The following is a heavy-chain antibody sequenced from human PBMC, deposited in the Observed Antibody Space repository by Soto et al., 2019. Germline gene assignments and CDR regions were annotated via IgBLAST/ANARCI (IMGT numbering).Heavy chain of an antibody. CDR1: GFIFSNHA. J-gene: IGHJ4*02. V-gene: IGHV3-30*18. D-gene: IGHD3-16*01. CDR3: AKTRKSLGGGEDFDY. Sequence: QVQLVESGGGAVQPGRSLRLSCTASGFIFSNHAMHWVRQAPGKGLEGVAIISYDGRNTYYADSVKGRFIISRDNSKNTLDLQMNSLRTEDTAVYYCAKTRKSLGGGEDFDYWGQGTQVTVSS. CDR2: ISYDGRNT.